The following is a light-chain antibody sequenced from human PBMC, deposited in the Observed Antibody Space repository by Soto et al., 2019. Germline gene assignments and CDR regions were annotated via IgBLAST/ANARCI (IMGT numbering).Light chain of an antibody. V-gene: IGKV1D-13*01. Sequence: ALQLTQSPSSLSASEGDRVSITCRASQGIRTALAWYQQKPGKPPNLLIYDASTLESGVPSRFSGGGSGTDFTLTISNLQPEDSAIYYCQQFNNYPAITFGQGTRLEIK. CDR2: DAS. J-gene: IGKJ5*01. CDR3: QQFNNYPAIT. CDR1: QGIRTA.